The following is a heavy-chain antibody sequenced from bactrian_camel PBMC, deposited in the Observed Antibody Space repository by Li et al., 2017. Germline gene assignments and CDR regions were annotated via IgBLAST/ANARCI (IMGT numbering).Heavy chain of an antibody. Sequence: VQLVESGGGLVQPGGSLRLSCAASGFTLSSYYMSWVRQAPGKGLEWVSTIEGDGISTYYADSLKGRFTISRDNAKNTLYLQMNSLNTGDTAIYYCTRDVAGNYYGLDYWGKGTQVTV. J-gene: IGHJ7*01. CDR2: IEGDGIST. D-gene: IGHD6*01. V-gene: IGHV3S40*01. CDR1: GFTLSSYY.